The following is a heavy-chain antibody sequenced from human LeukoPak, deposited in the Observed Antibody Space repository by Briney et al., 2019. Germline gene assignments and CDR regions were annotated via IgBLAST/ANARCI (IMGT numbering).Heavy chain of an antibody. J-gene: IGHJ4*02. CDR2: INHSGST. D-gene: IGHD6-19*01. Sequence: PSETLSLTCAVYGGSFSGYYWSWIRQPPGKGLEWIGEINHSGSTNYNPSLKSRVTISVDTSKNQFSLKLSSVTAADTAVHYCARGKWSSGWYFDYWGQGTLVTVSS. CDR1: GGSFSGYY. V-gene: IGHV4-34*01. CDR3: ARGKWSSGWYFDY.